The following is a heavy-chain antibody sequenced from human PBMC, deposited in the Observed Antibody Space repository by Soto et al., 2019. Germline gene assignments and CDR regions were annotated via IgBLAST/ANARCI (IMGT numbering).Heavy chain of an antibody. D-gene: IGHD2-15*01. V-gene: IGHV4-39*01. CDR1: GGSISSSSYY. J-gene: IGHJ4*02. Sequence: ASETLSLTCTVSGGSISSSSYYWGWIRQPPGKGLEWIGSIYYSGSTYYNPSLKSRVTISVDTSKNQFSLKLSSVTAADTAVYYCASVVVVAASLDYWGQGTLVTVSS. CDR2: IYYSGST. CDR3: ASVVVVAASLDY.